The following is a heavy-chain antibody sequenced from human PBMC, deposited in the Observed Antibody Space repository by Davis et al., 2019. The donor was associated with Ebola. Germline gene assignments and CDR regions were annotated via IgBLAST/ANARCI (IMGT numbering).Heavy chain of an antibody. CDR2: ISSSSSYI. CDR1: GFTFTSYS. Sequence: GESLKISCAASGFTFTSYSMNWVRQAPGKGLEWVSSISSSSSYIYYADSVKGRFTISRDNAKNSLSLQMNSLRAEDTAMYYCARDQPFVAVANYWGQGTLVTVSS. J-gene: IGHJ4*02. D-gene: IGHD6-19*01. CDR3: ARDQPFVAVANY. V-gene: IGHV3-21*01.